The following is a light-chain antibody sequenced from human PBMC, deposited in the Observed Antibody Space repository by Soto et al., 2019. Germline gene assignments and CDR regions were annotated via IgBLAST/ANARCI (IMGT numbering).Light chain of an antibody. J-gene: IGKJ3*01. V-gene: IGKV3-20*01. CDR2: GAS. Sequence: EIVLTQSPGTLSLSPGQRATLSCRASESISRDYLAWYQPRLGQAPRLLIYGASSGATGIPDRFSVSGSGTDFTSTISSLETEDFXXXXCQQYGSSGVTFGPGTKVDIK. CDR3: QQYGSSGVT. CDR1: ESISRDY.